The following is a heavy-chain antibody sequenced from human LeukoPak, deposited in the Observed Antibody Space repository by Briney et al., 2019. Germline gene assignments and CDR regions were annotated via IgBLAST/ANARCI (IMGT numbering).Heavy chain of an antibody. J-gene: IGHJ4*02. V-gene: IGHV4-59*08. CDR2: IYYTGST. CDR3: ARQRDTDMAFCDY. Sequence: SETLSLTCTVSGGSINSFYWGWIRQPPGKGLEWIGHIYYTGSTNYNPSLKSRVTISVDTSKSQFSLKLSSVTAADTAVYYCARQRDTDMAFCDYWGQGTLVTVSS. CDR1: GGSINSFY. D-gene: IGHD5-18*01.